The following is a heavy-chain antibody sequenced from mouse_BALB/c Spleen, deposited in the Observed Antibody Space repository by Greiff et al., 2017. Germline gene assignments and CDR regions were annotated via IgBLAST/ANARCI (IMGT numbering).Heavy chain of an antibody. Sequence: EVQLQQSGAELVKPGASVKLSCTASGFNIKDTYMHWVKQRPEQGLEWIGRIDPANGNTKYDPKFQGKATITADTSSNTAYLQLSSLTSEDTAVYYGARIYYYGSPDYFDYWGQGTTLTVSS. V-gene: IGHV14-3*02. CDR3: ARIYYYGSPDYFDY. J-gene: IGHJ2*01. CDR1: GFNIKDTY. D-gene: IGHD1-1*01. CDR2: IDPANGNT.